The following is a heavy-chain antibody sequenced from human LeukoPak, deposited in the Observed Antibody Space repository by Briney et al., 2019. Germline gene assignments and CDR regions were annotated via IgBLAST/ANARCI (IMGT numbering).Heavy chain of an antibody. CDR3: AKGGLTTPLHY. D-gene: IGHD1-14*01. J-gene: IGHJ4*02. CDR2: ISGDGART. CDR1: AFPFSTYV. Sequence: GGSLRLSCAASAFPFSTYVMSWVRQAPGGGLEWISSISGDGARTYYTNSVKGRFTIFGDNPKNTLFLQVNSLRVEDTAVYYCAKGGLTTPLHYWGQGTLVTVSS. V-gene: IGHV3-23*01.